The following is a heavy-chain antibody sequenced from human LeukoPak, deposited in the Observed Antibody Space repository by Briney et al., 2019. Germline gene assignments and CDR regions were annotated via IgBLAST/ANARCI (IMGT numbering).Heavy chain of an antibody. CDR1: GFTFSSYS. V-gene: IGHV3-9*01. Sequence: PGGSLRLSCAASGFTFSSYSMNWVRQAPGKGLEWVSGISWNSGSIGYADSVKGRFTISRDNAKNSLYLQMNSLRAEDTALYYCAKAPRIVGATTYFDYWGQGTLVTVSS. CDR3: AKAPRIVGATTYFDY. CDR2: ISWNSGSI. J-gene: IGHJ4*02. D-gene: IGHD1-26*01.